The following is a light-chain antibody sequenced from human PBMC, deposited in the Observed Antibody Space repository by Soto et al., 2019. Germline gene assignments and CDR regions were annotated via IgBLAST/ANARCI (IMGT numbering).Light chain of an antibody. V-gene: IGKV1-5*03. Sequence: DIQMTQSPSTLSASVGDRVTITCRASQSISSWLAWYQQKTGKAPKVLIYKASSLESGVPSRFSGSGSGTEFTLTISSLQPDDFATYYCQQYNSYPFTFGPGTKVDIK. CDR1: QSISSW. CDR2: KAS. CDR3: QQYNSYPFT. J-gene: IGKJ3*01.